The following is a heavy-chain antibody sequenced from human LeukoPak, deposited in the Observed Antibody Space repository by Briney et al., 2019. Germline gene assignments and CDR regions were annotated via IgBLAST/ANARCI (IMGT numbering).Heavy chain of an antibody. V-gene: IGHV3-33*06. CDR3: AKNFWSGCSCYPDAFDI. Sequence: GRSLRLSCAASGFTFSSYGMHWVRQAPGKGLEWVAVIWYDGTNTYYADSVKGRFTISRDNPKNTLYLQMNSLRAEDTAVYYCAKNFWSGCSCYPDAFDIWGQGTMVTVSS. D-gene: IGHD2-15*01. CDR1: GFTFSSYG. J-gene: IGHJ3*02. CDR2: IWYDGTNT.